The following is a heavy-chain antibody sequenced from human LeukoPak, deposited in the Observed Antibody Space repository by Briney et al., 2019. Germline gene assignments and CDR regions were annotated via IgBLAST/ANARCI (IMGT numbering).Heavy chain of an antibody. J-gene: IGHJ5*02. CDR3: ARVRRGSRSSCFDP. D-gene: IGHD3-10*01. CDR1: GYSFTNYD. V-gene: IGHV1-8*03. Sequence: ASVKVSCKASGYSFTNYDMNWVRQATGQGLEWMGWMNPKSGDTGYAQKFQGRVIITRDTSINTAYMELSRLGSDDTAVYYCARVRRGSRSSCFDPWGQGNLVTVSS. CDR2: MNPKSGDT.